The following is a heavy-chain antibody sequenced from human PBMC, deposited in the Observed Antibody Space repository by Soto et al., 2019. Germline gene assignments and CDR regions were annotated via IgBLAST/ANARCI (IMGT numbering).Heavy chain of an antibody. CDR3: ATPEEALDTAMRKGPAH. CDR2: ILPIFGTP. Sequence: SVKVSCKASGGTFSNSAIIWVRQAPGQGLEWMGGILPIFGTPNYAQKFQGRLTISADEFSSTAYMELNILRSEDTAVYYCATPEEALDTAMRKGPAHWGRGSLVTVSS. CDR1: GGTFSNSA. V-gene: IGHV1-69*13. J-gene: IGHJ4*02. D-gene: IGHD5-18*01.